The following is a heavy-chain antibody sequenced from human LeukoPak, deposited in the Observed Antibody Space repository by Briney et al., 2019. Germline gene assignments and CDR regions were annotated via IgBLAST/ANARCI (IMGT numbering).Heavy chain of an antibody. CDR2: ISYDGSNK. J-gene: IGHJ4*02. Sequence: GGSLRLSCAASGFTFSSYGMHWVRQAPGKGLEWVAIISYDGSNKYYADSVKGRFTISRDNSKNTLYLQMNSLRVEDTAVYYCAKAGFGPDYWGQGTLVTVSS. V-gene: IGHV3-30*18. CDR3: AKAGFGPDY. CDR1: GFTFSSYG. D-gene: IGHD3-10*01.